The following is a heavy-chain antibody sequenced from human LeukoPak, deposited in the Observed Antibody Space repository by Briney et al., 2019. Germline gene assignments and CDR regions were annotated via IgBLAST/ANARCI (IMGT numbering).Heavy chain of an antibody. D-gene: IGHD3-22*01. J-gene: IGHJ4*02. V-gene: IGHV3-30*02. CDR1: GFTFSSYG. CDR2: IRYDGSNK. CDR3: ARDRGLDYDSSGYYSS. Sequence: GGSLRLSCAASGFTFSSYGMHWVRQAPGKGLERVAFIRYDGSNKYYADSVKGRFTISRDNSKNTLYLQMNSLRAEDTAVYYCARDRGLDYDSSGYYSSWGQGTLVTVSS.